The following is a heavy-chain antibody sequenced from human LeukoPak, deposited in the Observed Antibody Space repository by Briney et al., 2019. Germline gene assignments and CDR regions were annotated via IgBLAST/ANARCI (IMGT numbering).Heavy chain of an antibody. CDR2: ISSSSSYI. V-gene: IGHV3-21*01. Sequence: GGSLRLSCAASGFTFSSYSMNWVRQAPGKGLEWVSSISSSSSYIYYADSVKGRFTISRDNAKNSLYLQMNSLRAEDTAVYYCARGKPRTYYYDSSGYIRFDYWGQGTLVTVSS. J-gene: IGHJ4*02. CDR3: ARGKPRTYYYDSSGYIRFDY. CDR1: GFTFSSYS. D-gene: IGHD3-22*01.